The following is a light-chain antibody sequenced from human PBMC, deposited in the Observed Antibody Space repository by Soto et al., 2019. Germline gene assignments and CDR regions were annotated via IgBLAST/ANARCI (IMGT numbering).Light chain of an antibody. CDR3: TSYAATKILL. J-gene: IGLJ2*01. V-gene: IGLV2-8*01. CDR1: SSDVGGYNS. Sequence: QSALTQPPSASGSPGQSVTISCTGTSSDVGGYNSVSWYQQHPGKAPKLMIYEVSKRPSGVPDRFSASKSDNTASLTVSGPQAEEGADYYGTSYAATKILLFGGGTKLPAL. CDR2: EVS.